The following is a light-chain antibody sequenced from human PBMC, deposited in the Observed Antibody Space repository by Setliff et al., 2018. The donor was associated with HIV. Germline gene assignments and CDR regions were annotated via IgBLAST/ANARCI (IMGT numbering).Light chain of an antibody. CDR1: QNIINY. CDR2: DAS. J-gene: IGKJ5*01. Sequence: EIVLTQSPAPLSLSPGERVTLSCRASQNIINYLAWYQHKPGQAPRLLIYDASQRATGIPVRFSGSGSGKDFTRTISSPEPEYFSVYYCLQLSSLPPVAQVTLLKIK. CDR3: LQLSSLPP. V-gene: IGKV3-11*01.